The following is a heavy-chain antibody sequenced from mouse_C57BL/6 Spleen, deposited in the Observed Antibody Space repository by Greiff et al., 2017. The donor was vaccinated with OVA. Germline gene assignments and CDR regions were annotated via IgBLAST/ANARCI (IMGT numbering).Heavy chain of an antibody. J-gene: IGHJ2*01. D-gene: IGHD2-3*01. Sequence: QVQLQQSGAELVRPGASVTLSCKASGYTFTDYEMHWVKQTPVHGLEWIGAIDPETGGTAYNQKFKGKAILTADKSSSTAYMELRSLTSEDSAVYYCTRSRDGYYDRYFDYWGQGTTLTVSS. CDR1: GYTFTDYE. V-gene: IGHV1-15*01. CDR3: TRSRDGYYDRYFDY. CDR2: IDPETGGT.